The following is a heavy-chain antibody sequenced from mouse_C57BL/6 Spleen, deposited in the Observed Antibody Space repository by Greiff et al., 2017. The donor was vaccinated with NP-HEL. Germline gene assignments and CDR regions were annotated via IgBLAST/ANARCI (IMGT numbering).Heavy chain of an antibody. Sequence: QVQLQQPGAELVRPGSSVKLSCKASGYTFTSYWMDWVKQRPGQGLEWIGNIYPSGSGTHYNQKFKDKATLTVDKSSSTAYMQLSSLTSEDSAVDYCATWDRYWYFDVWGTGTTVTVSS. D-gene: IGHD4-1*01. CDR2: IYPSGSGT. CDR1: GYTFTSYW. V-gene: IGHV1-61*01. CDR3: ATWDRYWYFDV. J-gene: IGHJ1*03.